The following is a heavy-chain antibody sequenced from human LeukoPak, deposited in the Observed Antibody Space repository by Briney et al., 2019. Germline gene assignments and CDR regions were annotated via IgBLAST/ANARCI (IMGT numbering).Heavy chain of an antibody. Sequence: GGSLRLSCAASGFTFSSSAMSWVRQAPGKGLEWVSAISNNGGYTYYADSVQGRFTISRDNSKSTLCLQMNSLRAEDTAVYYCARPHPRTVFGVFSYYYGMDVWGQGTTVTVSS. CDR1: GFTFSSSA. J-gene: IGHJ6*02. D-gene: IGHD3-3*01. V-gene: IGHV3-23*01. CDR3: ARPHPRTVFGVFSYYYGMDV. CDR2: ISNNGGYT.